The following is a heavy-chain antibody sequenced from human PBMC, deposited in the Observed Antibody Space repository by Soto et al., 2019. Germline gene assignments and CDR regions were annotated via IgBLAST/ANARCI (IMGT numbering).Heavy chain of an antibody. D-gene: IGHD2-2*02. J-gene: IGHJ6*02. V-gene: IGHV4-4*02. CDR3: ARDPCDTVEDYYYGMDV. CDR2: IYHSGGT. CDR1: GGSTSSSNW. Sequence: PSETLSLTCAVSGGSTSSSNWWSWVRQPQGKGLEWIGEIYHSGGTNYNPSLKSRVTISVDKSKNQFSLKLSSVTAADTAVYYCARDPCDTVEDYYYGMDVWGQGTTVTVSS.